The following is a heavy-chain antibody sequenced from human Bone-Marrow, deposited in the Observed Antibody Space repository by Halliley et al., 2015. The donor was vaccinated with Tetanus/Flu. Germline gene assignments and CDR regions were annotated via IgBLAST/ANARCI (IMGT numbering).Heavy chain of an antibody. CDR1: GGSISSSRNY. J-gene: IGHJ3*02. CDR2: VYDTGST. Sequence: TLSLTCIVSGGSISSSRNYWGWIRQPPGKGLEWIGNVYDTGSTYYNPSLKSRVTISVDTSKNQFSLKLISVTAADTAVYFCARLDTSREENAFGIWGQGTMVTVSS. V-gene: IGHV4-39*01. D-gene: IGHD3-16*01. CDR3: ARLDTSREENAFGI.